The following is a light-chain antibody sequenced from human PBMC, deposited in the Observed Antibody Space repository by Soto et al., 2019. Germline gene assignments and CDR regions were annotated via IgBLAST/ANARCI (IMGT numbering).Light chain of an antibody. V-gene: IGKV1-39*01. CDR1: QSIASY. CDR2: AAS. Sequence: DIQMTQSPYSLSAFVGDRVTITCRASQSIASYLNWYQQKPGKAPKFLIYAASTLQSGVPARFSGSGSGPDFTLTISSLQPEDFATYFCQQSYSTPITFGQGTRLEIK. J-gene: IGKJ5*01. CDR3: QQSYSTPIT.